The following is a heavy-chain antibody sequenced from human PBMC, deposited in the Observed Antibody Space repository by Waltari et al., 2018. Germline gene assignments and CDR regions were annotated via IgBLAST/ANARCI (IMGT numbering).Heavy chain of an antibody. CDR3: ARDAHIAAAGPFDY. CDR1: GSSIRSGYY. V-gene: IGHV4-38-2*02. J-gene: IGHJ4*02. CDR2: IYHSGST. Sequence: QVQLQESGPGLVKPSETLSLTCAVSGSSIRSGYYWGWIRQPPGKGLEWIGSIYHSGSTYYNPSLKSRVTISVDTSKNQFSLKLSSVTAADTAVYYCARDAHIAAAGPFDYWGQGTLVTVSS. D-gene: IGHD6-13*01.